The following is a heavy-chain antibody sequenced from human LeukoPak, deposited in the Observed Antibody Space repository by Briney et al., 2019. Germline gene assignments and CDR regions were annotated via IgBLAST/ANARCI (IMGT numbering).Heavy chain of an antibody. CDR1: GFTFNNYW. Sequence: GGSLRLSCAVSGFTFNNYWMSWVRQAPGKGLEWVANIKQDGNEKYYVDSVKGRFTISRDNAKSSLYLQMNSLRAEDTAVYYCARVYSSSSGKNAFDIWGQGTMVTVSS. J-gene: IGHJ3*02. CDR3: ARVYSSSSGKNAFDI. D-gene: IGHD6-6*01. CDR2: IKQDGNEK. V-gene: IGHV3-7*03.